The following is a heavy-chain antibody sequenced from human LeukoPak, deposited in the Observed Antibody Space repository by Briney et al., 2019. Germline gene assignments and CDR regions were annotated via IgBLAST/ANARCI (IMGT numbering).Heavy chain of an antibody. CDR3: ARRTHCSGGSCYGLDFDY. V-gene: IGHV3-48*04. J-gene: IGHJ4*02. Sequence: GGSLRLSCAASGFTFSSYSMNWVRQAPGKGLEWVSYISSSSSTIYYADSVKGRFTISRDNAKNSLYLQMNSPRAEDTAVYYCARRTHCSGGSCYGLDFDYWGQGTLVTVSS. CDR2: ISSSSSTI. CDR1: GFTFSSYS. D-gene: IGHD2-15*01.